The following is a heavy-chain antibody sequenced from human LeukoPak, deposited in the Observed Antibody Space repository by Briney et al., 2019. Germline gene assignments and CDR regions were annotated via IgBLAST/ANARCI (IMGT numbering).Heavy chain of an antibody. CDR1: GFTVSSNY. CDR3: ARRDIVVVPASILGAFDI. J-gene: IGHJ3*02. D-gene: IGHD2-2*02. Sequence: GGSLRLSCAASGFTVSSNYMSWVRQAPGKGLEWVSVIYSGGSTYYADSVKGRFTISRDNAKNSLYLQMNSLRAEDTALYYCARRDIVVVPASILGAFDIWGQGTMVTVSS. V-gene: IGHV3-53*01. CDR2: IYSGGST.